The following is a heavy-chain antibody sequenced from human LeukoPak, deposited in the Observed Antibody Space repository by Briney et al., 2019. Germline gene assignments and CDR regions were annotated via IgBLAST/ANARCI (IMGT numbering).Heavy chain of an antibody. J-gene: IGHJ4*02. V-gene: IGHV3-23*01. CDR3: AREHWDFDY. Sequence: PGGSLRLSCAASGFTFSSYAMTWVRQAPGKGLERVSEISGSGESTYYGDSVKGRFTISRDNSKNTLYLQMNSLRAGDTAIYYCAREHWDFDYWGQGTLVTGSS. D-gene: IGHD7-27*01. CDR2: ISGSGEST. CDR1: GFTFSSYA.